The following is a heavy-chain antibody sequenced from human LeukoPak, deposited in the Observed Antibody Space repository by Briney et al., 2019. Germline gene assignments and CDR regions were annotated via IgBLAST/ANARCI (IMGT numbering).Heavy chain of an antibody. V-gene: IGHV3-23*01. CDR2: ISGSGGST. Sequence: GGTLRLSCAASGVTFSSDAMGCGRDGPGEGLEWGSAISGSGGSTYYADSVKGRFTISRDNSKNTLYLQMNSVRAEDTAVYYCAKDGSFYYGSGSKFDYWGQGTLVTVSS. CDR1: GVTFSSDA. J-gene: IGHJ4*02. D-gene: IGHD3-10*01. CDR3: AKDGSFYYGSGSKFDY.